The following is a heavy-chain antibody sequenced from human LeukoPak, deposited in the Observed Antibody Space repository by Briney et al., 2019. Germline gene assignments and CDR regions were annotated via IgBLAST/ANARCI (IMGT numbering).Heavy chain of an antibody. J-gene: IGHJ4*02. D-gene: IGHD6-13*01. CDR2: IGGSAGST. V-gene: IGHV3-23*01. CDR3: AKVETAAAATLRGFDY. CDR1: GFTFSSYA. Sequence: GSLRLSCAATGFTFSSYAMSWVRLAPGKGLEWVSTIGGSAGSTDYTSSVKGRFTISRDNSKNTLYLQMNGLRAEDTAVYYCAKVETAAAATLRGFDYWGQGTLVTVSS.